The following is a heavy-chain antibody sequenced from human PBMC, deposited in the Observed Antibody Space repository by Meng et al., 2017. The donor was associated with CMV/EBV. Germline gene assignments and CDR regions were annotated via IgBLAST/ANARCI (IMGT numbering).Heavy chain of an antibody. D-gene: IGHD6-13*01. CDR3: ARDGAPYGIAAAGGLLFDP. J-gene: IGHJ5*02. V-gene: IGHV1-2*02. Sequence: TLTGYYMHWVRQAPGQGLEWMGWINPNSGGTNYAQKFQGRVTMTRDTSISTAYMELSRLRSDDTAVYYCARDGAPYGIAAAGGLLFDPWGQGTLVTVSS. CDR2: INPNSGGT. CDR1: TLTGYY.